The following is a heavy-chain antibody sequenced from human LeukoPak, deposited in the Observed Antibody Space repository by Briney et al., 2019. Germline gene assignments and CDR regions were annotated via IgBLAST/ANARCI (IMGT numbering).Heavy chain of an antibody. CDR2: INHSGST. CDR1: GGSFSGYY. V-gene: IGHV4-34*01. Sequence: PSETLSLTCAVYGGSFSGYYWSWIRQPPGKGLEWIGEINHSGSTNYNPSLKSRVTISVDTSKNQFSLKLSSVTAADTAVYHCARGGGPDSSGSPPLDYWGQGTLVTVSS. CDR3: ARGGGPDSSGSPPLDY. D-gene: IGHD3-22*01. J-gene: IGHJ4*02.